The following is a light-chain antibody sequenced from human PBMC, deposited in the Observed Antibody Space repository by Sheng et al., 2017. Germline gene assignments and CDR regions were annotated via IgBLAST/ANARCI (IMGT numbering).Light chain of an antibody. CDR1: QDNGSW. J-gene: IGKJ2*01. CDR2: AAS. V-gene: IGKV1-12*01. Sequence: DIQMTQSPSSVSASVGDRVTITCRASQDNGSWLAWYQQKPGKAPKLLIYAASNLQSGVPSRFSASGSGTDFTLTIINLQPEDFATYCCQESNSFPYTFGQGTKLEI. CDR3: QESNSFPYT.